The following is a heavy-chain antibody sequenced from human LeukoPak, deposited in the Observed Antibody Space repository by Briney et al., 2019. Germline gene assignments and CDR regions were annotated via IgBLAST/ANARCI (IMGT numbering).Heavy chain of an antibody. CDR1: GFTFSSSG. D-gene: IGHD1-26*01. J-gene: IGHJ4*02. V-gene: IGHV3-23*01. CDR2: ISGGGIST. CDR3: AKDSGTYM. Sequence: GSLRLSCAASGFTFSSSGMHWVRQAPGKGLEWVSAISGGGISTYYTDSVKGRFTISRDNSKNTLYLQMNSLRAEDTAVYYCAKDSGTYMWGQGTLVTVSS.